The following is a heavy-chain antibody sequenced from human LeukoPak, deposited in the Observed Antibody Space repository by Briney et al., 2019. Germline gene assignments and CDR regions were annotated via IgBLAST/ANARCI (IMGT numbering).Heavy chain of an antibody. CDR2: ISYDGSNK. Sequence: GGSLRLSCAASGFTFSSYGMHWVRQAPGKGLEWVAVISYDGSNKDYADSVKGRLTISRDNSKNTLYLQMNSLRVEDTAVYYCAQGPFYYDSYFDYWGQGTLVTVSS. V-gene: IGHV3-30*18. CDR1: GFTFSSYG. CDR3: AQGPFYYDSYFDY. J-gene: IGHJ4*02. D-gene: IGHD3-22*01.